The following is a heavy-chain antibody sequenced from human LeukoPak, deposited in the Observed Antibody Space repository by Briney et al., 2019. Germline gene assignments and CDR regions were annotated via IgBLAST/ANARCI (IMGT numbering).Heavy chain of an antibody. D-gene: IGHD6-13*01. J-gene: IGHJ6*02. CDR2: INPNSGGT. CDR3: ARTGIAAAAPYYYYYGMDV. V-gene: IGHV1-2*02. Sequence: ASVKVSCKASGYTFTGYYMHWVRQAPGQGLEWMGWINPNSGGTNYAQKFQGRVTMTRVTSISTAYMELSRLRSDDTAVYYCARTGIAAAAPYYYYYGMDVWGQGTTVTVSS. CDR1: GYTFTGYY.